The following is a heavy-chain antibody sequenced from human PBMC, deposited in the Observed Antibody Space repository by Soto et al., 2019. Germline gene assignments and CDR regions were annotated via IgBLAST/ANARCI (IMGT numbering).Heavy chain of an antibody. V-gene: IGHV4-59*01. CDR3: ARGGSSAWHNWFDP. CDR1: GGSINSYY. D-gene: IGHD6-25*01. CDR2: IHYSGST. J-gene: IGHJ5*02. Sequence: SETLSLTCTVSGGSINSYYWSWLRQPPGKGLEWIGYIHYSGSTNYNPSLKSRVTISVDTSRNQFSLKLSSVSAADTAVYYCARGGSSAWHNWFDPWGQGTLVTV.